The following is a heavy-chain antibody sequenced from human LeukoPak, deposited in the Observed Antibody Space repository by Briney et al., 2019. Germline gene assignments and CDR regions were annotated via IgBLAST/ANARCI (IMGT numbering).Heavy chain of an antibody. Sequence: GGSLRLSCAASGFTFSNAWLSWVRQAPGKGLEWVGRIKSKTDGGTTDYAAPVKGRFTISRDDSKNTLYLQMNSLKTEDTAVYYCTTVGYCSGGSCYWDYYYGMDVWGQGTTVTVSS. CDR2: IKSKTDGGTT. CDR3: TTVGYCSGGSCYWDYYYGMDV. V-gene: IGHV3-15*01. J-gene: IGHJ6*02. CDR1: GFTFSNAW. D-gene: IGHD2-15*01.